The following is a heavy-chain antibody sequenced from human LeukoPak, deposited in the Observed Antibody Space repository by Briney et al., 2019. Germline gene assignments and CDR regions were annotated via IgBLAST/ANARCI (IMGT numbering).Heavy chain of an antibody. V-gene: IGHV4-30-2*01. CDR1: GGSISSGGTS. CDR2: IYNSGST. Sequence: TSQTLSLTCAVSGGSISSGGTSGSWTRQPPGKGLEWMGYIYNSGSTYYNPSLKSRVTISVDRSKNQFSLKLSSVTAADTAVYCCARAGYYDSSGYSGLRAFDIWGQGTMVTVSS. D-gene: IGHD3-22*01. CDR3: ARAGYYDSSGYSGLRAFDI. J-gene: IGHJ3*02.